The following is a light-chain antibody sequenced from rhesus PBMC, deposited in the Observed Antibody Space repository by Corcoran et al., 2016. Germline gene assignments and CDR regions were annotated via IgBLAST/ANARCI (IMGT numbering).Light chain of an antibody. J-gene: IGKJ2*01. Sequence: EIVMTQSPATLALSPGDRATLSCRASQSVRRYVAWYQQKPEQAPRLLNYRTSTRATGIPDRFSGMGSGTDFTLTINPVAAADAADYYCLQSKNSPYSFGQGTKVEIK. V-gene: IGKV3S9*01. CDR3: LQSKNSPYS. CDR2: RTS. CDR1: QSVRRY.